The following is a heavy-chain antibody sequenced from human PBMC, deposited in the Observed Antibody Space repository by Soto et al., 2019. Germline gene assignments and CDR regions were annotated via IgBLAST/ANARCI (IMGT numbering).Heavy chain of an antibody. J-gene: IGHJ4*02. Sequence: QVHLVQSGAEVRKPGASVKVSCKGSGYTFITYGITWVRQAPGQGLEWMGSISAHNGNTIYAQKLQGRVTVTRDTSTSTAYMELRNLRSDDTAVYYCARGRYGDYWGQGALVTVSS. CDR1: GYTFITYG. V-gene: IGHV1-18*01. CDR3: ARGRYGDY. D-gene: IGHD1-1*01. CDR2: ISAHNGNT.